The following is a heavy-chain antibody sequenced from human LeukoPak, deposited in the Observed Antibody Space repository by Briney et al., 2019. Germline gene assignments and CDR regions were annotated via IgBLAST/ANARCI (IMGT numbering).Heavy chain of an antibody. CDR2: IYYSGST. J-gene: IGHJ3*02. V-gene: IGHV4-30-4*01. D-gene: IGHD4-11*01. CDR1: GGSISSGDYY. Sequence: SETLSLTCTVSGGSISSGDYYWSWIRQPPGKGLEWIEYIYYSGSTYYNPSLKSRVTISVDTSKNQFSLKLSSVTAADTAVYYCARHRLTNDAFDIWGQGTMVTVSS. CDR3: ARHRLTNDAFDI.